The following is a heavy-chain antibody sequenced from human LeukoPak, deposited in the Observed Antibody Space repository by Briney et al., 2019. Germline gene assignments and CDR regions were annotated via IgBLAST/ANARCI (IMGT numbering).Heavy chain of an antibody. V-gene: IGHV3-23*01. CDR3: AKARSYSGTYIFDY. CDR2: ISATGSST. D-gene: IGHD1-26*01. J-gene: IGHJ4*02. CDR1: GFTFSSYA. Sequence: GGSLRLSCAASGFTFSSYAMSWVRQAPGKGLEWVSAISATGSSTYYADSVKGRSTISRDNSKNTLYLQVNSLRADDTAVYYCAKARSYSGTYIFDYWGQGTLVTVSS.